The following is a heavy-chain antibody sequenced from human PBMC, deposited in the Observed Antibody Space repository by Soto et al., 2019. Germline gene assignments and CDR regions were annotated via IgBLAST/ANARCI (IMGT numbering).Heavy chain of an antibody. Sequence: SETLCLTFTVSGNSMSRYYWSWIRRPPKKGLEWIGYIHYSGSTDHNPSLKSRVIISVDTSKNQFSLRLSSVTAADTAVYYCARERCSGGSCAFDIWGQGTMVTVSS. D-gene: IGHD2-15*01. V-gene: IGHV4-59*01. CDR3: ARERCSGGSCAFDI. CDR1: GNSMSRYY. J-gene: IGHJ3*02. CDR2: IHYSGST.